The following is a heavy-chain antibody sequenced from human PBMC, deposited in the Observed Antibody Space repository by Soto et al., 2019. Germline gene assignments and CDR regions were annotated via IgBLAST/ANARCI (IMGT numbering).Heavy chain of an antibody. CDR2: ISAYNGNT. D-gene: IGHD3-22*01. J-gene: IGHJ4*02. CDR1: GYTFTSYG. Sequence: SVKVSCKASGYTFTSYGISWVRQAPGQGLEWMGWISAYNGNTNYAQKLQGRVTMTTDTSTSTAYMELRSLRSDDTAVYYCARDSFSGYTPYYFDYWGQGTLVTVSS. V-gene: IGHV1-18*01. CDR3: ARDSFSGYTPYYFDY.